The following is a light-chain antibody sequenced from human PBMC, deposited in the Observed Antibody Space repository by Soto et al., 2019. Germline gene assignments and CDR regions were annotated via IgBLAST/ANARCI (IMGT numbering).Light chain of an antibody. CDR1: QSIISY. V-gene: IGKV1-39*01. CDR3: QQSYSTPRAIT. CDR2: AAS. Sequence: DIQMTQSPSSLSASVGDRVTITCRASQSIISYLNWYQQNTGKAPKHLIYAASSLQSVVPSRFSGSGSGTDFTLTISSLQPEDFATYYCQQSYSTPRAITFGQGTRLEIK. J-gene: IGKJ5*01.